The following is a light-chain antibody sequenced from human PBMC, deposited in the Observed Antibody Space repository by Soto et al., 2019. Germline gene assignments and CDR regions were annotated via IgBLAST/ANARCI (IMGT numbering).Light chain of an antibody. CDR2: DAS. Sequence: DIQMTQSPSTLSASVGDRVTITCRASQSISDSLAWYQQKPGKAPHLLISDASSLERGVPSRFSRSGSGTEFTLTISSLQPDDFATYYCQHYNSYSEAFGQGTKVDIK. CDR1: QSISDS. V-gene: IGKV1-5*01. J-gene: IGKJ1*01. CDR3: QHYNSYSEA.